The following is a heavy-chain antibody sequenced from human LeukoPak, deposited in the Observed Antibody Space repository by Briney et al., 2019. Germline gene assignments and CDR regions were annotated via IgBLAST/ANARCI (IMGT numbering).Heavy chain of an antibody. CDR1: GGSFSGYY. J-gene: IGHJ5*02. V-gene: IGHV4-34*01. CDR2: INHSGST. CDR3: ARSKYYDFWSGYSTYNWFDP. D-gene: IGHD3-3*01. Sequence: PSETLSLTCAVYGGSFSGYYWSWIRQPPGKGLEWIGEINHSGSTNYNPSLKSRVTISVDTSKNQFSLKLSSVTAADTAVYYCARSKYYDFWSGYSTYNWFDPWGQGTLVTVSS.